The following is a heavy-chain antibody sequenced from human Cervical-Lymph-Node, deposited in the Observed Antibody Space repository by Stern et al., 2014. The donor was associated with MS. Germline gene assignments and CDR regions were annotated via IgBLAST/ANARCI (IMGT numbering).Heavy chain of an antibody. CDR1: GYTFTDYW. CDR3: ARLESLAWPYLDN. Sequence: VQLVQSGAELRKPGESLKISCQASGYTFTDYWIGWIRQMPGRGPEDMGFIYPADSDTRYNLYFQGQVTISADNSISTAYLHWSSLEASHTAMYYCARLESLAWPYLDNWGLGTLVTVSS. V-gene: IGHV5-51*01. J-gene: IGHJ4*02. CDR2: IYPADSDT. D-gene: IGHD3-3*01.